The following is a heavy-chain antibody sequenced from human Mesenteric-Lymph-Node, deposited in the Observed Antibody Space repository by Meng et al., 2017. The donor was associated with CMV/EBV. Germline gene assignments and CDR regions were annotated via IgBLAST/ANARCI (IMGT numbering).Heavy chain of an antibody. J-gene: IGHJ5*02. CDR2: INPNSGVS. D-gene: IGHD2/OR15-2a*01. CDR3: ARDNVNPEGFDP. V-gene: IGHV1-2*06. Sequence: QVQLVQSRAEVGKPGAAVMVSCKASGYPFTDFYKHWVRQAPGQGLEWMGRINPNSGVSNSAQNFQGRVTMTRDTSISTAYMELGRLTSDDTAVYYCARDNVNPEGFDPWGQGTLVTISS. CDR1: GYPFTDFY.